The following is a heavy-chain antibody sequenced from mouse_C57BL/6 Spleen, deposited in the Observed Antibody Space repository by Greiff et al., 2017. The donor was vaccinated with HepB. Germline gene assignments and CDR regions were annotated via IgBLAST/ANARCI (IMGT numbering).Heavy chain of an antibody. Sequence: EVKLQESGPGLVKPSQSLSLTCSVTGYSITSGYYWNWIRQFPGNKLEWMGYISYDGSNNYNPSLKNRISITRDTSKNQFFLKLNSVTTEDTATYYCAREELTVAWFAYWGQGTLVTVSA. V-gene: IGHV3-6*01. D-gene: IGHD4-1*01. J-gene: IGHJ3*01. CDR1: GYSITSGYY. CDR3: AREELTVAWFAY. CDR2: ISYDGSN.